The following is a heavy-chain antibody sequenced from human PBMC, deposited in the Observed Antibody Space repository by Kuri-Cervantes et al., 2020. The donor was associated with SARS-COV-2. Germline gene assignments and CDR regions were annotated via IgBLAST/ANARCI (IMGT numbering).Heavy chain of an antibody. V-gene: IGHV3-21*01. J-gene: IGHJ6*02. CDR2: ISSSSSYI. CDR1: GFTFSSYS. D-gene: IGHD5-18*01. Sequence: GGSLRLSCAASGFTFSSYSMNWVRQAPGKRLEWVSSISSSSSYIYYADSVKGRFTISRDNAKNSLYLQMNSLRAEDTAVYYCARVHSYGPQDYYYYGMDVWGQGATVTVSS. CDR3: ARVHSYGPQDYYYYGMDV.